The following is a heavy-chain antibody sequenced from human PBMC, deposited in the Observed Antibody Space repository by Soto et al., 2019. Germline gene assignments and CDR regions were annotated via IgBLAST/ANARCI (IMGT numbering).Heavy chain of an antibody. CDR1: GFTFSSYS. CDR2: ISSSSSYI. Sequence: SLRLSCAASGFTFSSYSMNWVRQAPGKGLEWVSSISSSSSYIYYADSVKGRFTISRDNAKNSLYLQMNSLRAEDTAVYYCARDPSGHPANGLKTVVFDPWGQGTLVTVSS. D-gene: IGHD3-22*01. V-gene: IGHV3-21*01. J-gene: IGHJ5*02. CDR3: ARDPSGHPANGLKTVVFDP.